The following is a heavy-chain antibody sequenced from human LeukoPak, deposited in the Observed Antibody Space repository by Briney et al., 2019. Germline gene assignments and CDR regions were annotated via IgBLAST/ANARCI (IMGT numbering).Heavy chain of an antibody. CDR3: AKGDVGYCSATNCYEFDY. D-gene: IGHD2-2*01. V-gene: IGHV3-23*01. Sequence: GGSLRLSCAASGFTFSSYAMSWVRQGPGKGLEWVSRLSSGGGSPYYADSVKGRFTISRDNSRSTLYLQMNSLRAEDTAVYFCAKGDVGYCSATNCYEFDYWGQGTLVTVSS. CDR2: LSSGGGSP. CDR1: GFTFSSYA. J-gene: IGHJ4*02.